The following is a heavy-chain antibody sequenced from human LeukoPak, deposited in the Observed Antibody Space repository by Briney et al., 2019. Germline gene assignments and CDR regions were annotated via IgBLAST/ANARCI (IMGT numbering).Heavy chain of an antibody. V-gene: IGHV3-74*01. Sequence: GSLRLSCAASGFTFSSYWVHWVRQAPGKGLVWVSRINSDGSSTYYADSVKGRFSISRDNAKNTLYLQMNSLRAEDTAVYYCARGYGDWFDPWGQGTLVTVSS. CDR1: GFTFSSYW. J-gene: IGHJ5*02. CDR2: INSDGSST. D-gene: IGHD4-17*01. CDR3: ARGYGDWFDP.